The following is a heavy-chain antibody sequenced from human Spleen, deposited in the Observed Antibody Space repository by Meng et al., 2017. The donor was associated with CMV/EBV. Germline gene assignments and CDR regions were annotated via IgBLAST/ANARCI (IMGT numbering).Heavy chain of an antibody. Sequence: ITLKESVPTLLKPPPTLPLPCSFSGFSLPPIVNSLGWYRPPPGKALEWLALIHGDDTEQFSPSLRSRLDDPRDTSKNQVVLTMNDMDPMETAPYYCVHRFSSSSGEVSWGQGILVTVSS. CDR1: GFSLPPIVNS. V-gene: IGHV2-5*02. D-gene: IGHD2-2*01. CDR2: IHGDDTE. CDR3: VHRFSSSSGEVS. J-gene: IGHJ5*02.